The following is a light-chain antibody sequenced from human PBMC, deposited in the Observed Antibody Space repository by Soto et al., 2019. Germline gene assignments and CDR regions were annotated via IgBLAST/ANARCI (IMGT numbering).Light chain of an antibody. CDR1: SSNIGNNY. CDR2: DNN. V-gene: IGLV1-51*01. J-gene: IGLJ3*02. CDR3: GKWDSSLSAGV. Sequence: QSVLTQPPSVSAAPGQKVTISCSGSSSNIGNNYVSWYQQLPGTAPKLLIYDNNKRPSGIPDRFSGAKSGTSATLGITGLQTGDECDYYCGKWDSSLSAGVFGGGSKLSVL.